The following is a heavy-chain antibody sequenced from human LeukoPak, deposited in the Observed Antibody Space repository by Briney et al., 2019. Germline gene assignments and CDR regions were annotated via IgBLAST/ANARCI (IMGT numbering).Heavy chain of an antibody. V-gene: IGHV1-24*01. CDR3: ATVKAGIDGGYPLYYFDY. D-gene: IGHD4-23*01. J-gene: IGHJ4*02. Sequence: EASVKVSCKVSGCTLTELSMHWVRQAPGKGLEWMGGFDPEDGETIYAQKFQGRVTMTEDTSTDTAYMELSSLRSEDTAVYYCATVKAGIDGGYPLYYFDYWGQGTLVTVSS. CDR2: FDPEDGET. CDR1: GCTLTELS.